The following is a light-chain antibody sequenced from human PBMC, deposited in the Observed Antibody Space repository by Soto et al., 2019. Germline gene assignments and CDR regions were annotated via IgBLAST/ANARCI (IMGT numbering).Light chain of an antibody. V-gene: IGKV3-20*01. CDR2: AAS. CDR3: QQSSSSPIT. CDR1: QSVTTY. J-gene: IGKJ5*01. Sequence: EIVLTQSPGTLSVSPGERATLSCRASQSVTTYLAWYQQNPGQAPRLLIYAASTRATGIPARFSGSGSGTDFTLTISRLEAEDFAVYYCQQSSSSPITFGQGTRLEIK.